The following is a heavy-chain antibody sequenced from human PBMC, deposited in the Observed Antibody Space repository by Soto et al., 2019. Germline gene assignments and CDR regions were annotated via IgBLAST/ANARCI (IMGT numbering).Heavy chain of an antibody. D-gene: IGHD3-9*01. CDR1: GFLFNTYW. CDR3: AIGGGDYNYLDY. J-gene: IGHJ4*02. V-gene: IGHV3-74*01. Sequence: EVQLVESGGGLVQPGGSLRLSCAASGFLFNTYWMFWVRQAPRKGLLWVSRIKSDGSSTNYADSVKGRFTISRDNAKNTLYLQMTSLRAEDTAVYYRAIGGGDYNYLDYWGQGILVTVSS. CDR2: IKSDGSST.